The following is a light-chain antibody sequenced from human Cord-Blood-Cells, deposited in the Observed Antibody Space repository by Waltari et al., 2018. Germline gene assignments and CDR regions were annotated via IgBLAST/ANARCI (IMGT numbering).Light chain of an antibody. CDR3: QQSYSTPLT. Sequence: DIQMTKSPSSLSASGGDRVTITCRASQSISSYLNWYQQKPGKAHKLLIYAASSLQSGVPSRFSGSGSGTDFTLTISSLQPEDFATYYCQQSYSTPLTFGPGTKVEIK. CDR2: AAS. CDR1: QSISSY. J-gene: IGKJ4*01. V-gene: IGKV1-39*01.